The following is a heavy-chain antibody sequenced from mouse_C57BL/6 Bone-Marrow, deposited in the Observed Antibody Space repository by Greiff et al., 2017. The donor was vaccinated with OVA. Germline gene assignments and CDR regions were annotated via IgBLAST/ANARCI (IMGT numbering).Heavy chain of an antibody. Sequence: EVHLVESGGGLVQPKGSLKLSCAASGFSFNTYAMNWVRRAPGKGLEWVARIRSKSNNYATYYADSVKDRFTISRDDSESMLYLQMNNLKTEDTAMYYCVRQRGSSSYWYFDVWGTGTTVTVSS. CDR3: VRQRGSSSYWYFDV. V-gene: IGHV10-1*01. J-gene: IGHJ1*03. D-gene: IGHD1-1*01. CDR2: IRSKSNNYAT. CDR1: GFSFNTYA.